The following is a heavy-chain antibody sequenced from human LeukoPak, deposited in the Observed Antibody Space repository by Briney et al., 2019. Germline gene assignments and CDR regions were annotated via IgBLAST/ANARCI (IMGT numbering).Heavy chain of an antibody. Sequence: ASATVSFKTSGYSFTIQDMHWVRQAPGQSLEWMGCTNPGNGDTKYSQEFQGRVTITRDTSATTAYMELSSLRSDDMGVYFCTLYNYWGQGTLVTVSS. V-gene: IGHV1-3*02. D-gene: IGHD2-2*02. J-gene: IGHJ4*02. CDR1: GYSFTIQD. CDR2: TNPGNGDT. CDR3: TLYNY.